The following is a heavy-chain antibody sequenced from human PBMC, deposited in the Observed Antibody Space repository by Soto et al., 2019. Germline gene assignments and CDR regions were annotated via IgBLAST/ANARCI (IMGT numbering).Heavy chain of an antibody. D-gene: IGHD6-13*01. J-gene: IGHJ6*02. CDR2: IRSKANSYAT. V-gene: IGHV3-73*01. CDR1: GFTFSGSA. Sequence: VGSLRLSCAASGFTFSGSAMHWVRQASGKGLEWVGRIRSKANSYATAYAASVKGRFTISRDDSKNTAYLQMNSLKTEDTAVYYCTSRARIAAAGSNGMDVWGQGTTVTVSS. CDR3: TSRARIAAAGSNGMDV.